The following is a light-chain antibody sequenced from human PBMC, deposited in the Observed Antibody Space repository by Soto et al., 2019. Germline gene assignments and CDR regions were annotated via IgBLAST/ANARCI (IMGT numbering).Light chain of an antibody. Sequence: EIVLTQSPGTLSLSPGERATLSCRASQNVNSTYLAWYRQKPGQAPRLLIYGASSRATGIPDRFSASGSGTDFTLTISRLEPEDFALYYCQQCGSSPITFGQGTRLEI. CDR2: GAS. J-gene: IGKJ5*01. V-gene: IGKV3-20*01. CDR1: QNVNSTY. CDR3: QQCGSSPIT.